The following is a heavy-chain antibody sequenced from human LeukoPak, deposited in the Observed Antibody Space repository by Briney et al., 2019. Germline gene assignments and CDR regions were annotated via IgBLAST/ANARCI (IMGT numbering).Heavy chain of an antibody. Sequence: SETLSPTCAVYGGSFSGYYWSWIRQPPGKGLEWIGEINHSGSTNYNPSLKSRVTISVDTSKNQFSLKLSSVTAADTAVYYCARGLIYYYDSSGYSPWGQGTLVTVSS. CDR1: GGSFSGYY. D-gene: IGHD3-22*01. J-gene: IGHJ5*02. CDR2: INHSGST. V-gene: IGHV4-34*01. CDR3: ARGLIYYYDSSGYSP.